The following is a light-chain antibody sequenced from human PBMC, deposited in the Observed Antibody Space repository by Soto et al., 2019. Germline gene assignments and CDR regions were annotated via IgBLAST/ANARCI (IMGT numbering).Light chain of an antibody. CDR3: QQYGSSSLYT. J-gene: IGKJ2*01. V-gene: IGKV3-20*01. CDR1: QSVSSY. Sequence: EIVLTQSPGTLSLSPGERATLSCRASQSVSSYLAWYQQKPGQAPRLLIYGASSRATGIPDRFSGSGSGTDFALTNSGLEPEDVAVYYCQQYGSSSLYTFGQGTKLQIK. CDR2: GAS.